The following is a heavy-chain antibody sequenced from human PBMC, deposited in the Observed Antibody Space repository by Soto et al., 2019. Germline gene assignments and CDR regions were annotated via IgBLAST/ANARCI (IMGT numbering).Heavy chain of an antibody. Sequence: ASLKVSCKASGGTCSSYTISWVRQAPGQGLEWMGRIIPILGIANYAQKFQGRVTITADKSTSTAYMELSSLRSEDTAVYYCARDLLPHYDSSGYYYYYYGMDVWGQGTTVTVSS. CDR2: IIPILGIA. J-gene: IGHJ6*02. CDR1: GGTCSSYT. D-gene: IGHD3-22*01. V-gene: IGHV1-69*04. CDR3: ARDLLPHYDSSGYYYYYYGMDV.